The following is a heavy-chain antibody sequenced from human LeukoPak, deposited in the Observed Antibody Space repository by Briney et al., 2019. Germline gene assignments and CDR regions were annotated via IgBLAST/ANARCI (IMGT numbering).Heavy chain of an antibody. D-gene: IGHD3-16*01. CDR1: GFTFSSYS. CDR3: VKDTLVWGRPYWDY. Sequence: GGSLRLSCAASGFTFSSYSMNWVRQAPGKGLEWVSGISGSGGNTYYADSVKGRFTISRDNSKNTLFLQMNSLRAEDTAVYYCVKDTLVWGRPYWDYWGQGTLVTVSS. CDR2: ISGSGGNT. V-gene: IGHV3-23*01. J-gene: IGHJ4*02.